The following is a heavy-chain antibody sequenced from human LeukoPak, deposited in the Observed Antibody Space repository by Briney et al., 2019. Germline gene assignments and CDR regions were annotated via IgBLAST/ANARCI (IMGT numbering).Heavy chain of an antibody. CDR1: GFTFSSYA. D-gene: IGHD3-16*01. J-gene: IGHJ4*02. V-gene: IGHV3-23*01. CDR2: ISCSGGST. CDR3: AFMITFGEPTH. Sequence: PGGSLRLSCAASGFTFSSYAMRWVRQAQGKGVDWVSAISCSGGSTYYADSVKGRFTISRDNSKNTLYLQMNSLRAEDTAVYYCAFMITFGEPTHWGQGTLVTVSS.